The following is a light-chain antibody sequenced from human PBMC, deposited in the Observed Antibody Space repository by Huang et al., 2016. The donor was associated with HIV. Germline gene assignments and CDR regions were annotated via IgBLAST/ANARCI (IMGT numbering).Light chain of an antibody. V-gene: IGKV1-39*01. CDR2: AAS. CDR1: QTISTF. J-gene: IGKJ4*01. CDR3: QQTSSVPLT. Sequence: DIQMTQSPSSLSASVGDRISITCRASQTISTFLNWYQQQPGKAPKILIYAASNLQSGVSSRFSGTESGTHFTLTVTGLQPDDFATYFCQQTSSVPLTFGGGTRVE.